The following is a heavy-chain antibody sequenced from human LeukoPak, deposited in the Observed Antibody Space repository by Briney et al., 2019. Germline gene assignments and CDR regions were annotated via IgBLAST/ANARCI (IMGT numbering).Heavy chain of an antibody. J-gene: IGHJ6*03. V-gene: IGHV1-69*13. CDR3: ARVITIGQPPYYYYMDV. Sequence: SVKASCKASGYTFTGYYMHWVRQAPGQGLEWMGGIIPIFGGTSYAQKFQDRVTITADESTTVAYMDLSSLRFEDTAVYYCARVITIGQPPYYYYMDVWGKGTTVTVSS. D-gene: IGHD3-10*01. CDR1: GYTFTGYY. CDR2: IIPIFGGT.